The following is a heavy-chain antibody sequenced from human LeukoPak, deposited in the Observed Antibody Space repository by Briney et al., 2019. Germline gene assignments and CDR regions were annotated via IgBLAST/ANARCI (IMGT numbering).Heavy chain of an antibody. J-gene: IGHJ4*02. CDR3: ARDDNYGSGQPDD. CDR1: GYSFSHYG. D-gene: IGHD3-10*01. Sequence: ASVKVSCKTSGYSFSHYGISWWRQAPGQGLEWMGWISGYNGNTNYAQKFQGRVTMTTDTSTSTVYMELRSLRSDDTAVYYCARDDNYGSGQPDDWGQGTLVTVSS. CDR2: ISGYNGNT. V-gene: IGHV1-18*01.